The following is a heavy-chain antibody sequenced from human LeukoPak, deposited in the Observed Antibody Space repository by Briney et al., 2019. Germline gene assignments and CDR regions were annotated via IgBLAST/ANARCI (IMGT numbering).Heavy chain of an antibody. Sequence: GGSLRLSCAASGFTFSNFWMHWVRQAPGKGLVWVSLIKTDGSSTSYADSVKGRFTISRDNTKNTLYLQMNSLRAEDTAVYYCVRGRATNYFDYWGQGILVTVSS. CDR1: GFTFSNFW. CDR3: VRGRATNYFDY. CDR2: IKTDGSST. J-gene: IGHJ4*02. V-gene: IGHV3-74*01. D-gene: IGHD1-26*01.